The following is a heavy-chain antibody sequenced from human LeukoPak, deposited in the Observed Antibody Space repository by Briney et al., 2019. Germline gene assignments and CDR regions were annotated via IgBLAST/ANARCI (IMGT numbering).Heavy chain of an antibody. J-gene: IGHJ4*02. V-gene: IGHV1-69*05. CDR3: ASAGPEYQLLSSYALGY. D-gene: IGHD2-2*01. CDR2: IIPIFGTA. CDR1: GGTFSSYA. Sequence: SVKVSCKASGGTFSSYAISWVRQAPGQGLEWMGGIIPIFGTANYAQKFQGRVTITTDESTSTAYMELSSLRSEDTAVYYCASAGPEYQLLSSYALGYWGQGTLVTVSS.